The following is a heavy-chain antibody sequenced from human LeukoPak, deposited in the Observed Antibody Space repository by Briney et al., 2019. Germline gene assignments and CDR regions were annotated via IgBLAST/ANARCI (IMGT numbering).Heavy chain of an antibody. CDR2: IYYSGST. V-gene: IGHV4-39*02. J-gene: IGHJ5*02. CDR3: AREGAGSSMRNWFDP. D-gene: IGHD1-26*01. Sequence: SETLSLTCAVSGGSISSNSYYWGWIRQPPGKGLEWIGSIYYSGSTYYNPSLKSRVTISVDTSKNQFSLKLSSVTAADTAVYYCAREGAGSSMRNWFDPWAREPWSPSPQ. CDR1: GGSISSNSYY.